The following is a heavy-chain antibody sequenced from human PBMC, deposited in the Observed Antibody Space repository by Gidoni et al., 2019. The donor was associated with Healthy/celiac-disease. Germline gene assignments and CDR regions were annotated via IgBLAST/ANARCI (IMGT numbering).Heavy chain of an antibody. CDR1: DFTFSSQG. V-gene: IGHV3-30*18. D-gene: IGHD2-8*01. Sequence: QVQLVESGGGVVQPGRSLSLSCAASDFTFSSQGMHWVRQAPGKGLEGVAVISYDGSNKYYADSVKGRFTISRDNSKNTLYLQMNSLRAEDTAVYYCAKPRMLYSYYYYGMDVWGQGTTVTVSS. J-gene: IGHJ6*02. CDR2: ISYDGSNK. CDR3: AKPRMLYSYYYYGMDV.